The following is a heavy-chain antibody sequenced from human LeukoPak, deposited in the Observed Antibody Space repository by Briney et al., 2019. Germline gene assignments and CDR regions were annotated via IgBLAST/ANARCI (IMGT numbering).Heavy chain of an antibody. CDR2: IIGSSGDT. J-gene: IGHJ4*02. Sequence: PGGSLRLSCAASGFRFSNFAMSWVRQAPGKGLEWVSLIIGSSGDTLYADSVKGRFTISRDISKNRLYLQMNSLRAEDTVLYYCAKGAYDYIEMGYFDDWGQGTLVTVSS. CDR1: GFRFSNFA. D-gene: IGHD5-12*01. CDR3: AKGAYDYIEMGYFDD. V-gene: IGHV3-23*01.